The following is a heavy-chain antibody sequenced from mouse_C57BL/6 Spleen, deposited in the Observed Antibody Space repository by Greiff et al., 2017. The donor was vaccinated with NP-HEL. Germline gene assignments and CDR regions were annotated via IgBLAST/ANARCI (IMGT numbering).Heavy chain of an antibody. V-gene: IGHV2-2*01. CDR2: IWSGGST. Sequence: VKLQESGPGLVQPSQSLSITCTVSGFSLTSYGVHWVRQSPGKGLEWLGVIWSGGSTDYNAAFISRLSISKDNSKSQVFFKMNSLQADDTAIYYCARNVGIYYDNWYFDVWGTGTTVTVSS. J-gene: IGHJ1*03. CDR3: ARNVGIYYDNWYFDV. D-gene: IGHD2-4*01. CDR1: GFSLTSYG.